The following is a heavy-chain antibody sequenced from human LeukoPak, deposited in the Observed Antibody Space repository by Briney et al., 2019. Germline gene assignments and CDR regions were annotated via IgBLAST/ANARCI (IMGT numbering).Heavy chain of an antibody. CDR2: MNPNSGNT. J-gene: IGHJ6*03. CDR1: GYTFTSYD. Sequence: ASVKVSCKASGYTFTSYDINWVRQATGQGLEWMGWMNPNSGNTGYAQKFQGRVTITRNTSISTAYMELSSLRSEDTAVYYCASSPHYYYYMDVWGKGTTVTVSS. CDR3: ASSPHYYYYMDV. V-gene: IGHV1-8*03.